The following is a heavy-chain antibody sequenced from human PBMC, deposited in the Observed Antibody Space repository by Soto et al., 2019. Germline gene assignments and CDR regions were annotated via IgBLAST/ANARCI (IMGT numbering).Heavy chain of an antibody. CDR2: IIPIFGTA. Sequence: SVKVSCKASGGTFSSYAISWVRQAPGQGLEWMGGIIPIFGTANYAQKFQGRVTITADESTSTAYMELSSLRSEDTAVYYCARDWQQLISDYYYYSMDVWGQGTTVTVSS. CDR1: GGTFSSYA. J-gene: IGHJ6*02. D-gene: IGHD6-13*01. CDR3: ARDWQQLISDYYYYSMDV. V-gene: IGHV1-69*01.